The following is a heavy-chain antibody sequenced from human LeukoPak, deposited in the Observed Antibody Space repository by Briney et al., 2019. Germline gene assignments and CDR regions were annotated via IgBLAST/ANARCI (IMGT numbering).Heavy chain of an antibody. Sequence: GGSLRLSCAASAFTFINAWMSWVRQAPGKGLECVGRIKSKTDGGTTDYAATVKGRFTISRDDSKNTLYLQMNSLKTEDTAVYYCTTGITMVRGVIHLIDYWGQGTLVTVSS. CDR1: AFTFINAW. J-gene: IGHJ4*02. V-gene: IGHV3-15*01. CDR2: IKSKTDGGTT. D-gene: IGHD3-10*01. CDR3: TTGITMVRGVIHLIDY.